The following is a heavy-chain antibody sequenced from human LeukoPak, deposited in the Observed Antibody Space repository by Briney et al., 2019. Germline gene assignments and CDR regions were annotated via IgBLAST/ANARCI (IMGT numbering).Heavy chain of an antibody. D-gene: IGHD2-21*02. CDR2: ISYDGSNK. CDR1: GFTFSSYA. V-gene: IGHV3-30*04. J-gene: IGHJ4*02. CDR3: AREIVVVVTAMIDY. Sequence: GGSLRLSCAASGFTFSSYAMHWVRQAPGKGLEWVAVISYDGSNKYYADSVKGRFTISRDNAKNSLYLQMNSLRAEDTAVYYCAREIVVVVTAMIDYWGQGTLVTVSS.